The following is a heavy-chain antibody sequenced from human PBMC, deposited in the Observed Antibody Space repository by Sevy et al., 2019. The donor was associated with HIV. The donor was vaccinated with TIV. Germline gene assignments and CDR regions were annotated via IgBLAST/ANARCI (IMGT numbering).Heavy chain of an antibody. CDR2: ISSRSSYI. CDR3: ARAVDYYDRGGLYY. J-gene: IGHJ4*02. CDR1: GFTFSDYD. V-gene: IGHV3-21*05. D-gene: IGHD3-22*01. Sequence: GGSLRLSCAASGFTFSDYDMNWVRQAPGKGLEWVSFISSRSSYIYYADSLKGRVTISRDNAYNSLFLQMHSLRAEDTAVYYCARAVDYYDRGGLYYWGQGALVTVSS.